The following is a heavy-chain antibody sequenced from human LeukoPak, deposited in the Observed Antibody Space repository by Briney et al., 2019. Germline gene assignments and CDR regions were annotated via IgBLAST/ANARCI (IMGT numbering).Heavy chain of an antibody. V-gene: IGHV3-53*04. Sequence: GGSLRLSCAASGFIVSSNYLSWVRQAPGKGLEWVSVIYSDGTTYYADSVKGRFTISRHNSKNTLYLQMNSLRAEDTAVYYCARDRGFGELLSDYFYDYVMDVWGQGTTVTVSS. CDR1: GFIVSSNY. CDR2: IYSDGTT. CDR3: ARDRGFGELLSDYFYDYVMDV. D-gene: IGHD3-10*01. J-gene: IGHJ6*02.